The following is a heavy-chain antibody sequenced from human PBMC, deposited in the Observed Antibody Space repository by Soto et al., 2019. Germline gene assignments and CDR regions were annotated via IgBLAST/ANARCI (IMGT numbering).Heavy chain of an antibody. D-gene: IGHD3-3*01. CDR1: GFSLSTSGVG. V-gene: IGHV2-5*01. Sequence: ESGPTLVNPIQTLTLTCTFSGFSLSTSGVGVGWIRQPPGKALEWLALIYWNDDKRYSPSLKSRLTITKDTSKNQVVLTMTNMDPVDTATYYCAHSIRFLEWPLYYYYYYGMDVWGQGTTVTVSS. J-gene: IGHJ6*02. CDR3: AHSIRFLEWPLYYYYYYGMDV. CDR2: IYWNDDK.